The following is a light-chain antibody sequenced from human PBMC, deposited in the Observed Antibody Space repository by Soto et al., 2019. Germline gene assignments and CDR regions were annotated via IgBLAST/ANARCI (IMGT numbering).Light chain of an antibody. V-gene: IGKV1-39*01. CDR1: QSISSY. Sequence: DIQMTQSPSSLSASVGDRVTIACRASQSISSYLNWYQLKPGKAPKLLIYAASSLQGGVPSRFSGSASGTDFTLTISSLQPEDFATYYCQQSYSTPITFGQGTRLEIK. CDR3: QQSYSTPIT. J-gene: IGKJ5*01. CDR2: AAS.